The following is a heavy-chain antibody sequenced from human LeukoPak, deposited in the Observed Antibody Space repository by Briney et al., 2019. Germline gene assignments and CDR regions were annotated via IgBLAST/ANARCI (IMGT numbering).Heavy chain of an antibody. CDR2: IYPGDSDT. CDR3: ARLNYYDSSVYYLDY. J-gene: IGHJ4*02. CDR1: GYSSTSYW. D-gene: IGHD3-22*01. Sequence: GESLKISCKGSGYSSTSYWIGWVRQMPGKGLEWMGIIYPGDSDTRYSPSFQGQVTISADKSISTAYLQWSSLKASDTAMYYCARLNYYDSSVYYLDYWGQGTLVTVSS. V-gene: IGHV5-51*01.